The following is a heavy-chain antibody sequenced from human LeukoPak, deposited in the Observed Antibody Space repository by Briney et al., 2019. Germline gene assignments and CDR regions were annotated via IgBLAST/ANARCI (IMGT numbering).Heavy chain of an antibody. D-gene: IGHD6-19*01. CDR1: EFTVSTNY. Sequence: GDSLRLSCAASEFTVSTNYMSWVRQAPGKGLAWVSIIYSTGGKYYADSVKGRFTISRDNSKHTLYLQMNSLRGEDTAVYYCARGSDGWFAFDYWGQGILVTVSS. V-gene: IGHV3-66*01. J-gene: IGHJ4*02. CDR2: IYSTGGK. CDR3: ARGSDGWFAFDY.